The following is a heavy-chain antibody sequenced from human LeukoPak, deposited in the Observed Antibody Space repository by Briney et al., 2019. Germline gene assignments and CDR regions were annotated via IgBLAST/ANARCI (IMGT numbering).Heavy chain of an antibody. V-gene: IGHV5-51*01. CDR1: GFTFSSYS. D-gene: IGHD3-3*01. Sequence: GGSLRLSCAASGFTFSSYSMNWVRQMPGKGLEWMGIIYPGDSDTRYSPSFQGQVTISADKSISTAYLQWSSLKASDTAMYYCARLRDDFWSGPGYMDVWGKGTTVTVSS. CDR2: IYPGDSDT. J-gene: IGHJ6*03. CDR3: ARLRDDFWSGPGYMDV.